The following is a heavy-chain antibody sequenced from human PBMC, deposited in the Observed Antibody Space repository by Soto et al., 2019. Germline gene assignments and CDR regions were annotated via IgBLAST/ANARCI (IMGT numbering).Heavy chain of an antibody. CDR1: GYTFTSYG. Sequence: ASVKVSCKASGYTFTSYGISWVRQAPGHGLDWMGWISAYNGNTKYAQDLQGRVTMTTDTSTSTAYMELRSLRSDDTAMYYCARGLRIRSVHAFDIWGQGTMVTVSS. V-gene: IGHV1-18*04. CDR3: ARGLRIRSVHAFDI. CDR2: ISAYNGNT. J-gene: IGHJ3*02. D-gene: IGHD3-3*01.